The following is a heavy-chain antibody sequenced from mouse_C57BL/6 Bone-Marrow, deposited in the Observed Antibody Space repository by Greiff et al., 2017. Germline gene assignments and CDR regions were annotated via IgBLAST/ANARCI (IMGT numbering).Heavy chain of an antibody. CDR1: GFTFSDYG. V-gene: IGHV5-17*01. CDR2: ISSGSSTI. J-gene: IGHJ4*01. D-gene: IGHD2-3*01. CDR3: AREGWLLLYYAMDY. Sequence: EVKLMESGGGLVKPGGSLKLSCAASGFTFSDYGMHWVRQAPEKGLEWVAYISSGSSTIYYADTVKGRFTISRDNAKTTLFLQMTSLRSEDTAMYYCAREGWLLLYYAMDYWGQGTSVTVSS.